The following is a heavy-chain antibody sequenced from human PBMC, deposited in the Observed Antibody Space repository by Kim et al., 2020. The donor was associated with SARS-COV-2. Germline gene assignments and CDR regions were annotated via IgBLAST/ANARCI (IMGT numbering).Heavy chain of an antibody. V-gene: IGHV4-59*08. D-gene: IGHD2-15*01. CDR3: ARLRCSGGSCYPHYGMDV. Sequence: KSRVTISVATSKNRFSLKLSSVTAADTAVYYCARLRCSGGSCYPHYGMDVWGQGTTVTVSS. J-gene: IGHJ6*02.